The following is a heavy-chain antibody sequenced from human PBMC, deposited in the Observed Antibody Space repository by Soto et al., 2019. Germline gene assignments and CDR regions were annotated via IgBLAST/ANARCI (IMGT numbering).Heavy chain of an antibody. CDR2: VSSNSAYI. CDR1: GFTFRTFT. Sequence: GGSLRLSCAASGFTFRTFTMNWVRQAPGKGLEWVSAVSSNSAYIYYAQSVRGRFTISRDNIKNSVFLHMNNLRVEDTAVYYCARDAGGVSSAEGWFDPWGQGTLVTVSS. J-gene: IGHJ5*02. V-gene: IGHV3-21*01. D-gene: IGHD6-6*01. CDR3: ARDAGGVSSAEGWFDP.